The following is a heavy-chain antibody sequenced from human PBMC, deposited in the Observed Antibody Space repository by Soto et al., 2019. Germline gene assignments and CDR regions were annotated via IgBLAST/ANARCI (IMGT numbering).Heavy chain of an antibody. V-gene: IGHV1-2*02. D-gene: IGHD6-25*01. CDR1: GYTFTGYY. CDR2: INPNSGGT. CDR3: ARQIFAADY. Sequence: ASVKVSCKASGYTFTGYYMHWVRQAPGQGLEWMGWINPNSGGTNYAQKFQGRLTVTADESTRTVFMELTSLISNDTAVYYCARQIFAADYWGQGTLVTVSS. J-gene: IGHJ4*02.